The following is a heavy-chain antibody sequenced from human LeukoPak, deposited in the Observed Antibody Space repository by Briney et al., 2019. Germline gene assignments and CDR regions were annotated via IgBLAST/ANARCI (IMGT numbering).Heavy chain of an antibody. Sequence: SETLSLTCAVSGASVSSGGFSWNWIRQPPGKDLEWIGYIYHSGSTYYSPSFQSRVTMSLDRSKNQFSLRLSSVTAADTAVYYCARGGGDLLAVDYFAFWGQGALVTVSS. D-gene: IGHD3-10*01. V-gene: IGHV4-30-2*01. CDR3: ARGGGDLLAVDYFAF. J-gene: IGHJ4*02. CDR1: GASVSSGGFS. CDR2: IYHSGST.